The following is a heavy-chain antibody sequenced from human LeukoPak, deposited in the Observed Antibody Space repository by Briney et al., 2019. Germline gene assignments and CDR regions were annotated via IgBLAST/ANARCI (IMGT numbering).Heavy chain of an antibody. CDR1: EFIVSSNY. V-gene: IGHV3-53*01. CDR3: ASSGNYYPYLLDY. Sequence: GGSLTLSCAASEFIVSSNYMSWVRQAPRKGLEWVSVLYSGGSTYYADSVKGRFTISRDNSKNTLYLQMNSLRAEDTAVYYCASSGNYYPYLLDYWGQGTPVTVSS. J-gene: IGHJ4*02. CDR2: LYSGGST. D-gene: IGHD1-26*01.